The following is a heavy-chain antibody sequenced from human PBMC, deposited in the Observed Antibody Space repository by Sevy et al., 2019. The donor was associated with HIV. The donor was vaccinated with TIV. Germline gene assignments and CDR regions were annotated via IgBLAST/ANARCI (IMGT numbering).Heavy chain of an antibody. CDR2: ISAYNGNT. CDR3: ARVAGSSWYGSLWDWFDP. V-gene: IGHV1-18*01. Sequence: ASVKVSYKASGYTFTSYGISWVRQAPGQGLEWMGWISAYNGNTNYAQKLQGRVTMTTDTSTSTAYMELRSLRSDDTAVYYCARVAGSSWYGSLWDWFDPWGQGTLVTVSS. D-gene: IGHD6-13*01. CDR1: GYTFTSYG. J-gene: IGHJ5*02.